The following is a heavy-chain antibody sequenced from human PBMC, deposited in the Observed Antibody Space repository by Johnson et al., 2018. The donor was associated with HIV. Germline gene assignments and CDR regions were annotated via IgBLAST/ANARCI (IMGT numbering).Heavy chain of an antibody. V-gene: IGHV3-NL1*01. Sequence: QVQLVESGGGLVKPGGSLRLSCAASGFTFSSYGMHWVRQAPGKGLEWVSLVYSGGSAYYADSVKGRFTISRDNSTNTLYLQMNSLRAEDTAVYYCARDGPYYDSSGYYYGTVFYAFDIWGQGTMVTVSS. CDR2: VYSGGSA. D-gene: IGHD3-22*01. CDR1: GFTFSSYG. J-gene: IGHJ3*02. CDR3: ARDGPYYDSSGYYYGTVFYAFDI.